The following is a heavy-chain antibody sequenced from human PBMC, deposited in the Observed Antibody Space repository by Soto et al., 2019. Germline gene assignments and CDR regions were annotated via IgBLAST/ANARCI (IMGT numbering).Heavy chain of an antibody. CDR2: IVVGSGNT. CDR1: GFTLTRSA. Sequence: SVKVSCKASGFTLTRSAVQWVRQARGQRLEWIGWIVVGSGNTNYAQKFQERVAITRDMSTSTAYMELSSLRSEDTAVYYCAAVAVAGMIDPWGQGTLVTVSS. J-gene: IGHJ5*02. D-gene: IGHD6-19*01. CDR3: AAVAVAGMIDP. V-gene: IGHV1-58*01.